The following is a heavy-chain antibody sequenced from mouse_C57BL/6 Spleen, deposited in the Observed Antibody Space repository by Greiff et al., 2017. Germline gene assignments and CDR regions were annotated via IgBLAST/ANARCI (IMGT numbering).Heavy chain of an antibody. CDR3: ARDYYGSSYKAMDY. V-gene: IGHV1-69*01. CDR1: GYTFTSYW. Sequence: QVPLQQPGAELVLPGASVTLSCTASGYTFTSYWMHWVKQRPGQGLELIGVIDPSASYTNYNQQFKGQSTLTVDKASSTAYMQLSSLTSEDSAVYYCARDYYGSSYKAMDYWGQGTSVTVSS. J-gene: IGHJ4*01. D-gene: IGHD1-1*01. CDR2: IDPSASYT.